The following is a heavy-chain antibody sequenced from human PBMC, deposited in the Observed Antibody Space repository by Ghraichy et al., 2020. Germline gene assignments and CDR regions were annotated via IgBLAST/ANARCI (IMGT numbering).Heavy chain of an antibody. V-gene: IGHV3-30*18. D-gene: IGHD3-22*01. CDR3: AKDYSSGYYIGWIDY. Sequence: GGSLRLSCEASGFTFSSYGMHWVRQAPGKGLEWVAVISYDGSNKYYADSVKGRFTISRDNSKNTLYLQMNSLRAEDTAVYYCAKDYSSGYYIGWIDYWGQGTLVTVSS. J-gene: IGHJ4*02. CDR1: GFTFSSYG. CDR2: ISYDGSNK.